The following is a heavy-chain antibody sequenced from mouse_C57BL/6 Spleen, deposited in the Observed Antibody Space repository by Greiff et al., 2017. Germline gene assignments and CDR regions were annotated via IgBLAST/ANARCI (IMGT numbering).Heavy chain of an antibody. CDR3: ARGGYYGSSPYYAMDY. D-gene: IGHD1-1*01. Sequence: EVQLQQSGPELVKPGASVKISCKASGYSFTGYYMHWVKQSHGNILDWIGYIYPYNGVSSYNQKFKGKATLTVDKSSSTAYMELRSLTAEDSAVYYCARGGYYGSSPYYAMDYWGQGTSVTVSS. J-gene: IGHJ4*01. CDR1: GYSFTGYY. V-gene: IGHV1-31*01. CDR2: IYPYNGVS.